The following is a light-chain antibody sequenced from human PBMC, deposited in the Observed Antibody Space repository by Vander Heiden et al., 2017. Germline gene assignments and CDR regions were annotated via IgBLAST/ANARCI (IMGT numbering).Light chain of an antibody. CDR3: QAWDSSTEV. J-gene: IGLJ2*01. CDR2: QDS. Sequence: SFELTQPPSVSFSQGQTASITCSGDKLGDKYACWYQQKPGQSPVLVIYQDSKRPSGIPERFSGSNSGNTATLTISGTQAMDEADYYCQAWDSSTEVFGGGTKLTVL. CDR1: KLGDKY. V-gene: IGLV3-1*01.